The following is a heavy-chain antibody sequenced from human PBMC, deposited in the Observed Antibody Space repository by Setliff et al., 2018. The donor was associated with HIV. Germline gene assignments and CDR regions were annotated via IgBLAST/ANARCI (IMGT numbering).Heavy chain of an antibody. D-gene: IGHD3-10*01. J-gene: IGHJ4*02. CDR3: ASDFYDSGSYGH. Sequence: GSLRLSCAASGFTFNSYWMHWVRQAPGKGLVWVSHISGTDNTIYYADSVKGRFTISRDVAKNSLYLQMNSLRAEDTAVYYCASDFYDSGSYGHWGQGTLVTVSS. CDR1: GFTFNSYW. CDR2: ISGTDNTI. V-gene: IGHV3-48*04.